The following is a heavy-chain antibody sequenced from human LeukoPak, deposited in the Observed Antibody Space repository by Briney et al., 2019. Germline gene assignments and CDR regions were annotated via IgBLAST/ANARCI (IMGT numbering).Heavy chain of an antibody. J-gene: IGHJ1*01. CDR1: GFTFSSYS. D-gene: IGHD3-3*01. CDR2: ISSSSSYI. Sequence: PGGSLRLSCAASGFTFSSYSMNWVRQTPGKGLEWVSSISSSSSYIYYADSVKGRFTISRDNAKNSLYLQMNSLRAEDTAVYYCARVSGVAPAENFQHWGQGTLVTVSS. V-gene: IGHV3-21*01. CDR3: ARVSGVAPAENFQH.